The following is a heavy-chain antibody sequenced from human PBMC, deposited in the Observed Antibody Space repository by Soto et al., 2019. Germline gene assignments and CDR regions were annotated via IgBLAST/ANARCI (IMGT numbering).Heavy chain of an antibody. CDR3: AKVQEKWSKFFDY. J-gene: IGHJ4*02. CDR2: INTYKGNT. D-gene: IGHD2-15*01. V-gene: IGHV1-18*01. Sequence: QGQLVQSGAEVKKPGASVKVSCKASGYTFTNYGVSWVRQAPGQGLEWMGWINTYKGNTNYAQKFQGRVTMTTDTSTSTAYMELRSLRSDDTAIYYCAKVQEKWSKFFDYWGQGTLVTVSS. CDR1: GYTFTNYG.